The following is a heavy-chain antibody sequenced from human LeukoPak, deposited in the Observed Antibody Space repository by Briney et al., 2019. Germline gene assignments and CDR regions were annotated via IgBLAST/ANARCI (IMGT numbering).Heavy chain of an antibody. D-gene: IGHD3-10*01. V-gene: IGHV4-59*01. J-gene: IGHJ4*02. CDR2: IYYSGST. CDR1: GGSFSSYY. CDR3: ARSYYYGSGIYSAFDY. Sequence: SETLSLTCTVSGGSFSSYYWSWIRQPPGKGLEWIGYIYYSGSTNYNPSLKGRVTISVDTSKNQFSLKLSSVTAADTAVYYCARSYYYGSGIYSAFDYWGQGTLVTVSS.